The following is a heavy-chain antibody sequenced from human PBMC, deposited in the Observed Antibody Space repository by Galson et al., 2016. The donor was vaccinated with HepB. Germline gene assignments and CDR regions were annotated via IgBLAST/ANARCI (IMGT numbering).Heavy chain of an antibody. CDR2: TTGTNTYT. D-gene: IGHD3-10*01. V-gene: IGHV3-21*01. J-gene: IGHJ4*02. CDR1: GFTFSSYS. Sequence: CAASGFTFSSYSIHWVRQAPGKGLEWVSRTTGTNTYTYYADSVKGRFTISRDNAKNSLYLQMNSLRAEDTAVYYCARDKSVFGAIDYWGQGTLVTVSS. CDR3: ARDKSVFGAIDY.